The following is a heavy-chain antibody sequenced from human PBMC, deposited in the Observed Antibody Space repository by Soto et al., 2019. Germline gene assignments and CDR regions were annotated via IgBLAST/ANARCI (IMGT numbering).Heavy chain of an antibody. Sequence: ASVKVSCKASGGTFSSYAISWVRQAPGQGLEWMGGIIPIFGTANYAQKFQGRVTITADKSTSTAYMELSSLRSEDTAVYYCARAIQDYYDSSGFDYWGQGTLVTVSS. CDR2: IIPIFGTA. CDR1: GGTFSSYA. D-gene: IGHD3-22*01. V-gene: IGHV1-69*06. CDR3: ARAIQDYYDSSGFDY. J-gene: IGHJ4*02.